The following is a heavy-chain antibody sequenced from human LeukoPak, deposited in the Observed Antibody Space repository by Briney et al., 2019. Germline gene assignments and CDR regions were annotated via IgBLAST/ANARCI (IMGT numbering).Heavy chain of an antibody. V-gene: IGHV3-23*01. J-gene: IGHJ3*02. CDR2: ISGSGGST. CDR1: GFTFSTYG. CDR3: AKAPPPYCSGGSCFDAFDI. D-gene: IGHD2-15*01. Sequence: PGGTLRLSCVASGFTFSTYGMSWVRQAPGKGLEWVSAISGSGGSTYYADSVKGRFTISRDNSKNTLLLQMNSLRAEDTALYYCAKAPPPYCSGGSCFDAFDIWGQGTMVTVSS.